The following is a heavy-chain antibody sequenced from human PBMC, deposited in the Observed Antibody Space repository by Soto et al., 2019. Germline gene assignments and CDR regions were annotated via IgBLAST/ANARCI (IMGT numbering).Heavy chain of an antibody. V-gene: IGHV4-59*01. J-gene: IGHJ4*02. D-gene: IGHD3-22*01. Sequence: SETLSVTCTVSGGSINSDYLSWIRQPPGKGMEWIGYIYYSGSTNYNPSLKSRVTISVDTSKNQFSLKLSSVTAADTAVYYCARVGYYDSSGFDYWGQGTLVTVSS. CDR1: GGSINSDY. CDR2: IYYSGST. CDR3: ARVGYYDSSGFDY.